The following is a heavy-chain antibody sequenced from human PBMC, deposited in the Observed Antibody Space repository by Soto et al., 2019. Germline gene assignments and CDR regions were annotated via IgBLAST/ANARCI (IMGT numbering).Heavy chain of an antibody. CDR1: GGSINSYY. CDR2: IYYSGST. J-gene: IGHJ4*02. Sequence: SETLSLTCTVSGGSINSYYWSWIRQPPGKELEWIGYIYYSGSTNYNPSLKSRVTISVDTSKNQFSLRLSSVTAADTAVYYCARGGTVTTVDYWGQGTLVTVSS. V-gene: IGHV4-59*01. D-gene: IGHD4-17*01. CDR3: ARGGTVTTVDY.